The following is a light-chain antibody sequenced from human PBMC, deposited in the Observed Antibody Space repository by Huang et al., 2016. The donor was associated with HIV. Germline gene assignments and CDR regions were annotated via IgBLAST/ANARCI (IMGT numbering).Light chain of an antibody. V-gene: IGKV3-20*01. CDR3: QQYGNSLFT. J-gene: IGKJ3*01. CDR2: GAA. Sequence: EIVLTQSPGTLSLSPGERATLSCRASQSISSSYLAWYQQQPGQAPRRLIYGAAGRATGVPDRFSGSGSGTDFILTISRLEPEDFAVYYCQQYGNSLFTFGPGTKVDIK. CDR1: QSISSSY.